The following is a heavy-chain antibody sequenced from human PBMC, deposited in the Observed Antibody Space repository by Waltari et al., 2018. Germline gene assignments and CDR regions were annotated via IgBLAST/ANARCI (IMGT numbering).Heavy chain of an antibody. CDR3: ARQYFYGSRGDEYYFDS. Sequence: QGLEWMGWVNPNSGGTNYAQKFQGRVTMTRDTSITTVYMELSRLRSDDTAILYCARQYFYGSRGDEYYFDSWGQGTLLTVSS. D-gene: IGHD3-10*01. V-gene: IGHV1-2*02. J-gene: IGHJ4*01. CDR2: VNPNSGGT.